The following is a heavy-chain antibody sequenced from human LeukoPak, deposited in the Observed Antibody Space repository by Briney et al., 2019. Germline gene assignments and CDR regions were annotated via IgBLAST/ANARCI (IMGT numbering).Heavy chain of an antibody. CDR1: GFTFSTYV. CDR3: VKGRCSGSSCYGGDY. V-gene: IGHV3-64*01. Sequence: GGSLRLSCAASGFTFSTYVMQWVRQAPGKGLEYVSAITGDGGYTYYANSVKGRFTISRDNSKNTLYLQMSSLRAEDTAVYYCVKGRCSGSSCYGGDYWGQGTLVTVSS. CDR2: ITGDGGYT. D-gene: IGHD2-2*01. J-gene: IGHJ4*02.